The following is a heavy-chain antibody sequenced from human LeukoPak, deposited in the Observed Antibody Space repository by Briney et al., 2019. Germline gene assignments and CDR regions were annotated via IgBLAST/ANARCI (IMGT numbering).Heavy chain of an antibody. V-gene: IGHV3-21*01. J-gene: IGHJ3*01. Sequence: GGSLRLSCAASGFTFSSYSMNWVRRAPGKGLEWVSSISSSSSYIYYADSVKGRFTISRDNAKNSLYLQMNSLRAEDTAVYYCARARTLSGSYGTWGQGTMVTVSS. CDR1: GFTFSSYS. CDR2: ISSSSSYI. CDR3: ARARTLSGSYGT. D-gene: IGHD1-26*01.